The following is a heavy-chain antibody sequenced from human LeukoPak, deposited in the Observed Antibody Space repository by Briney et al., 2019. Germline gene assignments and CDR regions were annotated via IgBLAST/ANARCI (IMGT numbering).Heavy chain of an antibody. CDR3: VRESEYYFDHSASFDY. CDR1: GFTFTAYL. Sequence: GRSLRLSCAASGFTFTAYLIHWVRQAPGKGLEMVAVMSSDGNAMFYADSVKGRFTISRDNSKNTLYLQMNSLRAEDTAVYYCVRESEYYFDHSASFDYWGQGTLVTVSS. J-gene: IGHJ4*02. D-gene: IGHD3-22*01. CDR2: MSSDGNAM. V-gene: IGHV3-30-3*01.